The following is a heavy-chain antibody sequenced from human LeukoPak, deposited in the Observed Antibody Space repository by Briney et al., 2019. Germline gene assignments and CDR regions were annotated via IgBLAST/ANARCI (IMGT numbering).Heavy chain of an antibody. Sequence: SETLSLTCTGPGGSISSYYWSWIRQPPGKGLEWLGYIYYSGSTNYNPSLKSRVTISVDTSKNQFSLKLSSVTAADTAVYYCARGARYSGYEGPYFDYWGQGTLVTVSS. CDR1: GGSISSYY. D-gene: IGHD5-12*01. V-gene: IGHV4-59*01. J-gene: IGHJ4*02. CDR3: ARGARYSGYEGPYFDY. CDR2: IYYSGST.